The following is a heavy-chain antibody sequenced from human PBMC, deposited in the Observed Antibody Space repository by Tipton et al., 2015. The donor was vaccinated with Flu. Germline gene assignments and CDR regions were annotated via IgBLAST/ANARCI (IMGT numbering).Heavy chain of an antibody. D-gene: IGHD3-16*01. J-gene: IGHJ3*02. CDR2: IYHSGST. CDR3: ARNGGEGWLQLIGDFDI. V-gene: IGHV4-31*03. Sequence: TLSLTCTVSGGSISSDGYYWNWIRQHPGKGLEWIGYIYHSGSTHYNPSLKSRIKISVDTSKNHFSLMLSSVTAADTAVDYCARNGGEGWLQLIGDFDIWGQGTMVTVAS. CDR1: GGSISSDGYY.